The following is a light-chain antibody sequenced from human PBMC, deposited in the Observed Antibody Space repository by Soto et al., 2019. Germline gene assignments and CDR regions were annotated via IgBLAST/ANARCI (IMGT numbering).Light chain of an antibody. CDR3: SSYTSSSPYV. CDR1: SSDVGGYNY. J-gene: IGLJ1*01. CDR2: DVS. V-gene: IGLV2-14*01. Sequence: QSVLTQPASVSGSPGQSITISCTGTSSDVGGYNYVSWYQQHPGKAPKLMIYDVSNRPSGVSNRFSGSKSANTASLTISVLQAEDEADYYCSSYTSSSPYVFGTGTKLTVL.